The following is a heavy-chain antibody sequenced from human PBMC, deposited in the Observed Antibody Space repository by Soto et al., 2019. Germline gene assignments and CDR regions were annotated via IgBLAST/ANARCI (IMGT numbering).Heavy chain of an antibody. D-gene: IGHD6-6*01. V-gene: IGHV3-21*01. CDR2: ISSSSSYI. CDR1: GFTFSSYS. Sequence: EVQLVESGGGLVKPGGSLRLSCAASGFTFSSYSMNWVRQAPGKGLEWVSSISSSSSYIYYADSVKGRFTISRDNAKNSLYLQMNSLRAEDMAVYYCARDPSPYSSSSYFQHWGQGTLVTVSS. CDR3: ARDPSPYSSSSYFQH. J-gene: IGHJ1*01.